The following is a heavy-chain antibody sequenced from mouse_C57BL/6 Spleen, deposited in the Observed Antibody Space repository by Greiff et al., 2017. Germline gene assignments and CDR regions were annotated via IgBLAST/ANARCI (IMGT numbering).Heavy chain of an antibody. CDR3: TTYGSSYGYAMDY. V-gene: IGHV6-6*01. J-gene: IGHJ4*01. CDR1: GFTFSDAW. Sequence: EVKVEESGGGLVQPGGSMKLSCAASGFTFSDAWMDWVRQSPEKGLEWVAEIRNKANNHATYYAESVKGRFTISRDDSKSSVYLQMNSLRAEDTGIYYCTTYGSSYGYAMDYWGQGTSVTVSS. D-gene: IGHD1-1*01. CDR2: IRNKANNHAT.